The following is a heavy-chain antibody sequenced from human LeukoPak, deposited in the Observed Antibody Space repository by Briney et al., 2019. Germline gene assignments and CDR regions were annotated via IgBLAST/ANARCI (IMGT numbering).Heavy chain of an antibody. D-gene: IGHD3-22*01. V-gene: IGHV1-18*01. Sequence: PVASVTVSCKASGYTFTSYGISWVRQAPGQGLEWMGWISAYNGNTNYAQKLQGRVTMTTDTSTSTAYMELRSLRSDDTAAYYCARDLKRSYSSGYYVPLPPNFDYWGQGTLVTVSS. CDR2: ISAYNGNT. CDR1: GYTFTSYG. J-gene: IGHJ4*02. CDR3: ARDLKRSYSSGYYVPLPPNFDY.